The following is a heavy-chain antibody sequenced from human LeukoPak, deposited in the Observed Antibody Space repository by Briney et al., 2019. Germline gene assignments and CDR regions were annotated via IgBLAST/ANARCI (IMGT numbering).Heavy chain of an antibody. CDR2: IIPIFGTA. CDR1: GGTFSSYA. J-gene: IGHJ6*03. CDR3: AGLGDVDTAMVPFYYYYYMDV. V-gene: IGHV1-69*06. D-gene: IGHD5-18*01. Sequence: GASVKVSCKASGGTFSSYAISWVRQAPGQGLEWMGGIIPIFGTANYAQKFQGRVTITADKSTSTAYMELSSLRSEDTAVYYCAGLGDVDTAMVPFYYYYYMDVWGKGTTVTVSS.